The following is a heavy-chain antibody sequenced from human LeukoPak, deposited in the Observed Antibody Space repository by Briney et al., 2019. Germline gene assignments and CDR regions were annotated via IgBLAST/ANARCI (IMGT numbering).Heavy chain of an antibody. CDR2: TYYRSKWYN. D-gene: IGHD5-12*01. CDR1: GDSVSSNSVT. CDR3: ARGGYSWFDP. V-gene: IGHV6-1*01. J-gene: IGHJ5*02. Sequence: SQTLSLTCAISGDSVSSNSVTWNWIRQSPSRGLEWLGRTYYRSKWYNDYAVSVKSRITVNPDTSKNQFSLQLNSVTPEDTAVYYCARGGYSWFDPWGQGTLVTVSS.